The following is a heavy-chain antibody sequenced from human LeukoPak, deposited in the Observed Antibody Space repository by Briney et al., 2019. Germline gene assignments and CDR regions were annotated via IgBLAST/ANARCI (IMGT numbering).Heavy chain of an antibody. CDR3: ARGTRYDSSGYYSQDLDY. Sequence: QPGRSLRLSCAASGFTFRTYGMHWVRQAPGKGLEWAAVIWYDGSNKYYADSVKGRFTISRDDSKNTLYLQMNSLRAEDTAVYYCARGTRYDSSGYYSQDLDYWGQGTLVTVSS. CDR2: IWYDGSNK. V-gene: IGHV3-33*01. CDR1: GFTFRTYG. J-gene: IGHJ4*02. D-gene: IGHD3-22*01.